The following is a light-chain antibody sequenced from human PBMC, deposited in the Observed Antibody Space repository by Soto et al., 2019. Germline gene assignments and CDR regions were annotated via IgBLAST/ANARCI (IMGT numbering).Light chain of an antibody. Sequence: EIVLTQSPGTLSLSPGERATLSCRASQSVSSSYLAWYQQKPGQAPRLLIYGASSRATGIPDRFSGSGSGTDFTLTISRLEPEDFAVYYCQQYGSPRPFGQGTKVDIK. CDR2: GAS. J-gene: IGKJ1*01. CDR1: QSVSSSY. CDR3: QQYGSPRP. V-gene: IGKV3-20*01.